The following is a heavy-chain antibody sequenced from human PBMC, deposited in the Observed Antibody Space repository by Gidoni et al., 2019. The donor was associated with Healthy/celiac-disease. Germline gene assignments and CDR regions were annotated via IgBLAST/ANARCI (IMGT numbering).Heavy chain of an antibody. CDR1: GFTFDDYT. J-gene: IGHJ4*02. CDR2: ISWDGGST. CDR3: AKDGGDYNFDD. D-gene: IGHD4-17*01. V-gene: IGHV3-43*01. Sequence: EVQLVESGGVVVKPGGSLRLSCAAYGFTFDDYTMHWVRQAPGKGLEWVSLISWDGGSTYYADAVKGRFTISRDNSKNSLYLQMNSLRTEDTALYYCAKDGGDYNFDDWGQGTLVTVSS.